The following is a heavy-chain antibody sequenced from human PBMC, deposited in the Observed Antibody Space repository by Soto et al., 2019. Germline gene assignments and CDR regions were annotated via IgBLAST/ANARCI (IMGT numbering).Heavy chain of an antibody. J-gene: IGHJ4*02. CDR3: ADGGYCSGGSCYSIFAY. Sequence: GLEWMGWISAYNGNTNYAQKLQGRVTMTTDTSTSTAYMELRSLRSDDTAVYYCADGGYCSGGSCYSIFAYWGQGTLVTVSS. CDR2: ISAYNGNT. D-gene: IGHD2-15*01. V-gene: IGHV1-18*01.